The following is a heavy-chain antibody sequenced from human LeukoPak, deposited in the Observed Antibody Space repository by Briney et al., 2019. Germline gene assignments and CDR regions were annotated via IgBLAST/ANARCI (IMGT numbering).Heavy chain of an antibody. CDR2: ISGSGGST. V-gene: IGHV3-23*01. CDR3: AKAQDYYDSSGYFDY. J-gene: IGHJ4*02. D-gene: IGHD3-22*01. Sequence: PGGSLRLFCAASGFTFSSYAMSWVRQAPGKGLEWVSAISGSGGSTYYADSVKGRFTISRDNSKNTLYLQMNSLRAEDTAVYYCAKAQDYYDSSGYFDYWGQGTLVTVSS. CDR1: GFTFSSYA.